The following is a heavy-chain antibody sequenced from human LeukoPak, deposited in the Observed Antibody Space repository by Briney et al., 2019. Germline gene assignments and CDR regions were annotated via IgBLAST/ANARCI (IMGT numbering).Heavy chain of an antibody. CDR3: EREVLSSGSRDGYHTRRGFDY. Sequence: SGGSLRLSCAASGFTFSSYSMNWVRQAPGKGLEWVSSISSSSSYIYYADSVKGRFTISRDNAKNSLYLQMNSLRAEDTAVYYCEREVLSSGSRDGYHTRRGFDYWGQGTLVTVSS. V-gene: IGHV3-21*01. CDR2: ISSSSSYI. J-gene: IGHJ4*02. CDR1: GFTFSSYS. D-gene: IGHD5-24*01.